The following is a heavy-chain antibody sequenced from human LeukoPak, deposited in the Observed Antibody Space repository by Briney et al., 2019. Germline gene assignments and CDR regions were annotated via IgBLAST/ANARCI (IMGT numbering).Heavy chain of an antibody. D-gene: IGHD6-19*01. J-gene: IGHJ2*01. V-gene: IGHV4-34*01. CDR2: INHSGST. CDR1: GGSFTDYY. Sequence: SETLSLTCAVYGGSFTDYYWSWIRQPPGKGLEWIGEINHSGSTNYNPSLKSRVTISVDTSKNQFSLKLSSVTAADTAVYYCARGSGRIIAVAGRANWYFDLWGRGTLVTVSS. CDR3: ARGSGRIIAVAGRANWYFDL.